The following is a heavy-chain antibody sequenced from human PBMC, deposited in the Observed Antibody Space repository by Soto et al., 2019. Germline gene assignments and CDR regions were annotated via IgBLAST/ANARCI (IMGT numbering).Heavy chain of an antibody. CDR3: AREGGSGVIISYGMDV. J-gene: IGHJ6*02. V-gene: IGHV1-69*01. CDR1: GGTFSSYA. D-gene: IGHD3-10*01. Sequence: QVQLVQSGAEVKKPGSSVKVSCKASGGTFSSYAISWVRQAPGQGLEWMGGIIPIFGTANFAQKFQGRVTITADESTSTAYMELSSLRSEDTAVYYCAREGGSGVIISYGMDVWGQGTTVTVSS. CDR2: IIPIFGTA.